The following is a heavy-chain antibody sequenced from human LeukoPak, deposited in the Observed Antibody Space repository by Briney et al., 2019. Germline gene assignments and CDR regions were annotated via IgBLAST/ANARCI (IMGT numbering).Heavy chain of an antibody. J-gene: IGHJ4*02. V-gene: IGHV3-30*18. Sequence: PGGSLRLSCAASGFTFSSYAMHWVRQAPGKGLEWVAVISFDGSNKYYADSVKGRFTISRDNSKNTLSVQMNSLRPEDTAVYYCAKVANYYYGSETYYFFEHWGQGTPVTASS. CDR2: ISFDGSNK. D-gene: IGHD3-10*01. CDR1: GFTFSSYA. CDR3: AKVANYYYGSETYYFFEH.